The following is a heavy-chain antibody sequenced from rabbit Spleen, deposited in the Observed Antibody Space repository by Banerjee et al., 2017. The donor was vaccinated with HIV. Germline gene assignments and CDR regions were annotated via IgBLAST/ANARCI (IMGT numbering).Heavy chain of an antibody. Sequence: QEQLVESGGGLVQPEGTLTLTCTASGFSFNTNYYMSWVRQAPGKGLEWIGYIDPVFGITYYASWVNGRFSISKSSSTTVTLQMTSLTAADTATYFCARDLTGVIGWNFGWWGPGTLVTVS. V-gene: IGHV1S45*01. J-gene: IGHJ4*01. CDR3: ARDLTGVIGWNFGW. CDR1: GFSFNTNYY. D-gene: IGHD1-1*01. CDR2: IDPVFGIT.